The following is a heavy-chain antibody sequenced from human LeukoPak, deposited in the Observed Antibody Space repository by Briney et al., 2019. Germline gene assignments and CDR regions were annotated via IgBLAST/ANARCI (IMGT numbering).Heavy chain of an antibody. J-gene: IGHJ4*02. CDR3: ARKGTGSSSPNYYFDY. CDR1: GYTFTSYG. V-gene: IGHV1-18*01. Sequence: ASVKVSCKASGYTFTSYGISWVRQATGRGLEWMGWISAYNGNTNYARKLQGRVTMTTDTSTSTAYMELRSLRSDDTAVYYCARKGTGSSSPNYYFDYWGQGTLVTVSS. CDR2: ISAYNGNT. D-gene: IGHD6-13*01.